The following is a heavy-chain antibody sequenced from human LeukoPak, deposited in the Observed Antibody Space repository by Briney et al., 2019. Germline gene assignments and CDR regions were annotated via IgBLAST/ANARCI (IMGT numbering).Heavy chain of an antibody. V-gene: IGHV4-61*02. CDR1: GGSISSGSYY. Sequence: SQTLSLTCTVSGGSISSGSYYWSWIRQPAGKGLEWIGRFYTSGSTNYNPSLKSRVTISVDTSKNQFSLKLSSVTAADTAVYYCARDRCSGGSCYYDYWGQGTLVTVSS. J-gene: IGHJ4*02. D-gene: IGHD2-15*01. CDR3: ARDRCSGGSCYYDY. CDR2: FYTSGST.